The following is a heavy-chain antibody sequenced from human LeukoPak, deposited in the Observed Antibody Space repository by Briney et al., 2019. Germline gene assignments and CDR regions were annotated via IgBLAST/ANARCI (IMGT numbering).Heavy chain of an antibody. CDR3: ARGGIAAAGPIDY. D-gene: IGHD6-13*01. CDR2: ISWNSGSI. CDR1: GFTFDDYA. J-gene: IGHJ4*02. V-gene: IGHV3-9*01. Sequence: GRSLRLSCAASGFTFDDYAMHWVRQAPGKGLEWVSGISWNSGSIGYADSVKGRFTISRDNAKNSLYLQMNSLRAEDTALYYCARGGIAAAGPIDYWDQGTLVTVSS.